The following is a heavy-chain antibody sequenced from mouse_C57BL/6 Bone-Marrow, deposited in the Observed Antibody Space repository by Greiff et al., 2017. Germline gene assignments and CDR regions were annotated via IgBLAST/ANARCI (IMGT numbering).Heavy chain of an antibody. V-gene: IGHV1-54*01. Sequence: VQLQQSGAELVRPGTSVKVSCKASGYAFTNYLIEWVKQRPGQGLEWIGVFNPGSGGTNYNEKFKGKATLTADKSSSTAYMQLSSLTSEDSAVYFCARVIYYYGSSYVNWYCDVWGTGTTVTVSS. CDR1: GYAFTNYL. CDR3: ARVIYYYGSSYVNWYCDV. J-gene: IGHJ1*03. D-gene: IGHD1-1*01. CDR2: FNPGSGGT.